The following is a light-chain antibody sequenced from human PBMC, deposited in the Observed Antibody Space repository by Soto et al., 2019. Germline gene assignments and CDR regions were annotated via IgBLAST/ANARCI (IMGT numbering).Light chain of an antibody. J-gene: IGKJ2*01. CDR1: QTVIRSY. CDR3: LQYGGSPRT. Sequence: EIVLTQSPGTLSLSPGESATLSCRASQTVIRSYLAWYQQKPGQAPRLLIFGASSRATGIPDRFSGSGSGTDFTLTISGLEPDDFALYYCLQYGGSPRTFGQGTKLEIK. V-gene: IGKV3-20*01. CDR2: GAS.